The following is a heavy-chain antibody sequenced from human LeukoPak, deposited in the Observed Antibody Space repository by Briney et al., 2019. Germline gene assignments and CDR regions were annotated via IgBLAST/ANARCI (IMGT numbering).Heavy chain of an antibody. CDR3: AKGRPATGFYYYGMDV. D-gene: IGHD2-15*01. CDR1: GFTFSSYA. J-gene: IGHJ6*02. V-gene: IGHV3-23*01. CDR2: ISGSGGST. Sequence: GGSLRLSCAASGFTFSSYAMTWVRQAPGKGLEWVSAISGSGGSTYYADSVKGRFTISRDNSKNTLYLQMNSLRVEDTAVYYRAKGRPATGFYYYGMDVWGQGTTVTVSS.